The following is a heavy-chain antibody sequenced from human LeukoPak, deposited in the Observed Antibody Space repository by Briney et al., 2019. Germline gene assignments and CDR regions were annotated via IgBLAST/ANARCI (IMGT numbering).Heavy chain of an antibody. Sequence: PGGSLRLSCAASGFTFSSYAMSWVRQAPGKGLEWVSAISGSGGSTYYADSVKGRFTISRDNPKNTLYLQMNSLRAEDTAVYYCATEFYYDSSGYSVLGDYWGQGTLVTVSS. V-gene: IGHV3-23*01. J-gene: IGHJ4*02. D-gene: IGHD3-22*01. CDR3: ATEFYYDSSGYSVLGDY. CDR1: GFTFSSYA. CDR2: ISGSGGST.